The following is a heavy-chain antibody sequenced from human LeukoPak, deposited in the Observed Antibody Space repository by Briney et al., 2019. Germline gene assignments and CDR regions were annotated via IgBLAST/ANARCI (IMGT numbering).Heavy chain of an antibody. CDR3: ARGDWGNFYFLRV. CDR1: GFTFSSYA. D-gene: IGHD3-10*01. V-gene: IGHV3-23*01. Sequence: GGSLRLSCAASGFTFSSYAMSWVRQAPGKGLEWVSAISGSGGSTYYADSVKGRFTISRDNSKNTLYLQMNSLRAEDTAVYYCARGDWGNFYFLRVWGQGTLVTVSS. CDR2: ISGSGGST. J-gene: IGHJ4*02.